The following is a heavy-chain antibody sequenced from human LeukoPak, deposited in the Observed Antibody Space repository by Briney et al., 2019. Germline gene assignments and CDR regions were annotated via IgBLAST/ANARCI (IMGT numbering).Heavy chain of an antibody. CDR1: GYTFTGYY. CDR2: INPNSGGT. V-gene: IGHV1-2*02. J-gene: IGHJ4*02. CDR3: AKASSAGDSSSWNY. D-gene: IGHD6-13*01. Sequence: GASVKVSCKASGYTFTGYYMHWVRQAPGQGLEWMGWINPNSGGTNYAQKFQGRVTMTRDTSISTAYMELNSLRAEDTAIYYCAKASSAGDSSSWNYWGQGILVTVSS.